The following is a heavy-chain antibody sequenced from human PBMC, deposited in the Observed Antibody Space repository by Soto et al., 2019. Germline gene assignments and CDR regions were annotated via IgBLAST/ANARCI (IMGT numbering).Heavy chain of an antibody. Sequence: PLRVSWSASLFTFSSYSMNWVLKDPVKGLECVSYISSSVSTIYYADSVKGRFTISRDNAKNSLYLQMNSLRAEDTAVYYCAREFPGSGTTDYWGQGTLVTVSS. CDR2: ISSSVSTI. CDR3: AREFPGSGTTDY. J-gene: IGHJ4*02. D-gene: IGHD3-10*01. CDR1: LFTFSSYS. V-gene: IGHV3-48*01.